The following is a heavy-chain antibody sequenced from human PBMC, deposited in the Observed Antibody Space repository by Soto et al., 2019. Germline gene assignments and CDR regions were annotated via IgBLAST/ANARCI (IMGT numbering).Heavy chain of an antibody. V-gene: IGHV3-73*01. Sequence: EVQLVESGGGLVQPGGSLKLSCAASGFIFSGSAMHWVRQASGKGLEWVGRIRSKANSYATAYAASVKGRFIISRDDSKNKAYLQMNSLKTEDTAVYYCTSRNWFDPWGQGTLVTVSS. CDR1: GFIFSGSA. J-gene: IGHJ5*02. CDR3: TSRNWFDP. CDR2: IRSKANSYAT.